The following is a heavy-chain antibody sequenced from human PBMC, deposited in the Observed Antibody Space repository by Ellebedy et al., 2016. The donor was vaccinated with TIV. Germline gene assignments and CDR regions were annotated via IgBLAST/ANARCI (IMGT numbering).Heavy chain of an antibody. CDR3: ARDRDTAMVPSDY. J-gene: IGHJ4*02. CDR1: GGTFSSYA. CDR2: IIPIFGTA. Sequence: SVKVSCXASGGTFSSYAISWVRQAPGQGLEWMGGIIPIFGTANYAQKFQGRVTITADESTSTAYMELSSLRSEDTAVYYCARDRDTAMVPSDYWGQGTLVTVSS. D-gene: IGHD5-18*01. V-gene: IGHV1-69*13.